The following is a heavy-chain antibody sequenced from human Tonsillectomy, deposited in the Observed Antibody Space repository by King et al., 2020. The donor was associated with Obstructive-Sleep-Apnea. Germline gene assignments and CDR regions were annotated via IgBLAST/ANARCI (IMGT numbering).Heavy chain of an antibody. CDR3: ARLYYYGSGSFPYQTDY. V-gene: IGHV5-10-1*01. J-gene: IGHJ4*02. D-gene: IGHD3-10*01. Sequence: VQLVQSGAEVKKPGESLRISCKGSGYSFTSYWISWVRQMPGKGLEWMGRIDPSDSYTNYSPSFQGHVTISADKSISTAYLQWSSLKASDTAMYYCARLYYYGSGSFPYQTDYWGKGTLVTVSS. CDR2: IDPSDSYT. CDR1: GYSFTSYW.